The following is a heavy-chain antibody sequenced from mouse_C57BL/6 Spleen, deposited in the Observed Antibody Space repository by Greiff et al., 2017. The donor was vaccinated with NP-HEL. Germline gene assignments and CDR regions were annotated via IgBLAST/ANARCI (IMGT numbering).Heavy chain of an antibody. Sequence: VQLQQSGAELARPGASVKLSCKASGYTFTSYGISWVKQRTGQGLEWIGEIYPRSGNTYYNEKFKGKATLTADKSSSTAYMELRSLTSEDSAVYFCAHTKGGYYDAMDYWGQGTSVTVSS. V-gene: IGHV1-81*01. CDR1: GYTFTSYG. CDR3: AHTKGGYYDAMDY. CDR2: IYPRSGNT. J-gene: IGHJ4*01. D-gene: IGHD1-3*01.